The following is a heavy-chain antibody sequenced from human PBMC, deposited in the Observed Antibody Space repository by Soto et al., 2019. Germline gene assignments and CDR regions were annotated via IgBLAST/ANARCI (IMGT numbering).Heavy chain of an antibody. J-gene: IGHJ5*01. CDR3: AKGDSSWASWFET. D-gene: IGHD6-19*01. CDR1: GYTFTAQY. V-gene: IGHV1-2*02. Sequence: ASVKVSCKASGYTFTAQYLHWVRKAPGEGLEWMGWINPTTGATRYAQKFQGRVTMTRDTSMSTEYLEVRSLRPDDTAVYYCAKGDSSWASWFETWGQGVMVTVSS. CDR2: INPTTGAT.